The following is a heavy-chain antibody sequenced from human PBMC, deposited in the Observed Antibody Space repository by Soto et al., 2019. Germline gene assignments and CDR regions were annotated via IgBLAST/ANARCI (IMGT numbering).Heavy chain of an antibody. CDR3: AREFSRDFTPSHFDY. J-gene: IGHJ4*02. V-gene: IGHV3-48*03. CDR2: ISTGGRTK. Sequence: EVQLVESGGGLVHPGGSLRLSCAGSGFAFSSYELNWVRQAPGMGLEWVAYISTGGRTKYYADSVKGRFTISRDNAKNSVYLEMNSLIAEDTAVYYCAREFSRDFTPSHFDYWGQGILVTVSS. CDR1: GFAFSSYE.